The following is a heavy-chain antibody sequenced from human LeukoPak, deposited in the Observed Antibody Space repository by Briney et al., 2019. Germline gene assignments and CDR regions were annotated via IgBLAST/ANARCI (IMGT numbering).Heavy chain of an antibody. CDR1: GFTFSNYW. Sequence: PGGSLRLSCAASGFTFSNYWMRWVRQAPGKGLVWVSLINNDGTFTTYADSVKGRFTISRDNAKNTLHLQMNSLRAEDTALYYCARDEVGTTPFDYWGQGALVTVSS. D-gene: IGHD1-26*01. CDR3: ARDEVGTTPFDY. CDR2: INNDGTFT. V-gene: IGHV3-74*01. J-gene: IGHJ4*02.